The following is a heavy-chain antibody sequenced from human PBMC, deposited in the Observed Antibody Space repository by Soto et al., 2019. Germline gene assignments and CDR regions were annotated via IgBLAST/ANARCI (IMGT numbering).Heavy chain of an antibody. CDR1: GGSINSGGYC. CDR2: ISYGGST. V-gene: IGHV4-31*03. Sequence: QVQLQESGPGLVKPSQTLSLTCTVSGGSINSGGYCWSWIRQHPGKGLDWIGCISYGGSTSYNLSLKSRVTISVDTSKNQFSLKLTSVTAADTAAYYCSRGILVWGQGALITVSS. CDR3: SRGILV. J-gene: IGHJ4*02. D-gene: IGHD5-18*01.